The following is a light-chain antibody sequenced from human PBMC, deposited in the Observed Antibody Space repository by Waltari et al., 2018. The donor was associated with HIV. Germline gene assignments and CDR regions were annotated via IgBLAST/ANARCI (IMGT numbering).Light chain of an antibody. J-gene: IGLJ1*01. CDR1: SYNIGNDN. V-gene: IGLV1-47*01. CDR2: KNY. Sequence: QSVLTQPPSASGTPGQRVTISCSGSSYNIGNDNVYWYQQLPGTAPKLLIYKNYQRPSGVPDRFAGSKSGTSASLAISGLRSEDEADYYCVGWDASLSAYVFGTGTKVTIL. CDR3: VGWDASLSAYV.